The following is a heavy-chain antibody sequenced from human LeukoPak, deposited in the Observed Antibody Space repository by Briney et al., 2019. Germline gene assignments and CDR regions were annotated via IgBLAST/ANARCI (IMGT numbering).Heavy chain of an antibody. V-gene: IGHV4-34*01. CDR2: INHSGST. Sequence: SETLSLTCAVYGGSFSGYYWSWIRQPPGKGLEWIGEINHSGSTNSTPPPRSRVTISVDTPKNQFSLKLSSVTAADTAVYYCARGAPKGYCSGGSCYSRGRMTSTINWFDPWGQGTLVTVSS. D-gene: IGHD2-15*01. J-gene: IGHJ5*02. CDR3: ARGAPKGYCSGGSCYSRGRMTSTINWFDP. CDR1: GGSFSGYY.